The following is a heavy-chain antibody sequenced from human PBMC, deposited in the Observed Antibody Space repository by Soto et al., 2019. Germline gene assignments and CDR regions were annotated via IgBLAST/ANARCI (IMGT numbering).Heavy chain of an antibody. Sequence: GASVKVSCKASGYTFTSYGISWVRQAPGQGLEWMGWISAYNGNTNYAQKLQGRVTMTTDTSTSTAYMELRSLRSDDTAVYYCARDLRAAADIPHFAYWGQGTLVTVSS. CDR2: ISAYNGNT. CDR3: ARDLRAAADIPHFAY. CDR1: GYTFTSYG. D-gene: IGHD6-13*01. V-gene: IGHV1-18*01. J-gene: IGHJ4*02.